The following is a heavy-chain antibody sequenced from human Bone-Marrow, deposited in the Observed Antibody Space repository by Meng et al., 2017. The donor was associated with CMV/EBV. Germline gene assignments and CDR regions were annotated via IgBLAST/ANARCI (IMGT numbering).Heavy chain of an antibody. D-gene: IGHD2-2*01. Sequence: GESLKISCAASGFTFSDYYMSWIRQAPGKGLEWVSYISSSGSTIYYADSVKGRFTISRDNAKNTLYLQMNSLRAEDTAVYYCARGGGCSSTSCYANWFDPWGQGTLVTVSS. CDR2: ISSSGSTI. V-gene: IGHV3-11*04. J-gene: IGHJ5*02. CDR1: GFTFSDYY. CDR3: ARGGGCSSTSCYANWFDP.